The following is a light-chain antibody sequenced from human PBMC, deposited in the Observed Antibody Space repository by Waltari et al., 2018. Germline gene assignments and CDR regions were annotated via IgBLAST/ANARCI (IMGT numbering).Light chain of an antibody. J-gene: IGKJ4*01. Sequence: DIVMTQSPLSLPVTPGEPASISCMSSQCLLHHNGYSYLGWYLQQPGQSPQLLIYLGSNRASGVPDRFSGSGSGTDFTLTISSLQPEDFATYYCQQSDSLPLTFAGGTKVEIK. CDR2: LGS. CDR3: QQSDSLPLT. V-gene: IGKV2-28*01. CDR1: QCLLHHNGYSY.